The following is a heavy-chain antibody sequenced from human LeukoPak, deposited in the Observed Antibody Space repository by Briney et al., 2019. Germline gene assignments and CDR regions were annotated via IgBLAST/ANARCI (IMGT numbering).Heavy chain of an antibody. CDR2: IIPIFGTA. Sequence: GASVKVSCKASGGTFSSYAISWVRQAPGQGLEWMGGIIPIFGTANYAQKFQGRVTITADESTSTAYMELSSLRSEDTAVYYCAREPGIAAAGTPAPYDYYGMDVWGQGTTVTVSS. J-gene: IGHJ6*02. CDR3: AREPGIAAAGTPAPYDYYGMDV. D-gene: IGHD6-13*01. CDR1: GGTFSSYA. V-gene: IGHV1-69*13.